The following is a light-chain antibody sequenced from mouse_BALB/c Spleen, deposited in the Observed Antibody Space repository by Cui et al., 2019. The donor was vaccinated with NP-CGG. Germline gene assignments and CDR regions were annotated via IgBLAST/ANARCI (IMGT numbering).Light chain of an antibody. V-gene: IGLV1*01. CDR1: TGAVTTSNY. CDR3: ALWYSNHWV. J-gene: IGLJ1*01. Sequence: QAVVTQESALTTSPGETVTLTCSSSTGAVTTSNYANWVQEKPDHLFTGLIGGTNNRAPGVPARFSGSLIGNKAVLTITGAQTEDEATYFCALWYSNHWVFGGGTKLTVL. CDR2: GTN.